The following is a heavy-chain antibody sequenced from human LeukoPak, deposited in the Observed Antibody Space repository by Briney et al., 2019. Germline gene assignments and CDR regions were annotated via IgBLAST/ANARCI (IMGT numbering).Heavy chain of an antibody. CDR1: GGSISSYY. J-gene: IGHJ5*02. D-gene: IGHD6-13*01. CDR3: ARAFLRYSSSWYWFDP. CDR2: IYYSGST. V-gene: IGHV4-59*01. Sequence: SETLSLTCTVSGGSISSYYWSWIRQPPGKGLEWIGYIYYSGSTNYNPSLKSRVTISVDTSKNQFSLKLSSVTAADTAVYYCARAFLRYSSSWYWFDPWSQGTLVTVSS.